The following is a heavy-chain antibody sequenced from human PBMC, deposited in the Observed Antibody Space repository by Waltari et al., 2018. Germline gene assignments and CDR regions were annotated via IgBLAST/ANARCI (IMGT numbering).Heavy chain of an antibody. Sequence: QLQLQESGPGLVKPSETLSLTCTVSGGSISSSSYYWGWIRQPPGKGLEWIGSIYYSGSTYYNPSLKSRVTTSVDMSTNQFSLRLSSVTAADTAVYYCARDNLYGDNWNDAFDIWGQGTMVTVSS. V-gene: IGHV4-39*02. J-gene: IGHJ3*02. D-gene: IGHD4-17*01. CDR1: GGSISSSSYY. CDR3: ARDNLYGDNWNDAFDI. CDR2: IYYSGST.